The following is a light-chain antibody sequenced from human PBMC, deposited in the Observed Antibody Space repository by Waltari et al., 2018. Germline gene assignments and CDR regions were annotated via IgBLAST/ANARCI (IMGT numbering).Light chain of an antibody. CDR3: LQHSNYPWT. Sequence: AVQMTQSPSSLSASLGARTSITCRASQDIRDDLGWYQHKAGTAPKLLIFGVATLQRGVPSRYSGSGSGTGLTLTISNLQPADSATYYCLQHSNYPWTFGQGTKVEI. CDR1: QDIRDD. CDR2: GVA. V-gene: IGKV1-6*01. J-gene: IGKJ1*01.